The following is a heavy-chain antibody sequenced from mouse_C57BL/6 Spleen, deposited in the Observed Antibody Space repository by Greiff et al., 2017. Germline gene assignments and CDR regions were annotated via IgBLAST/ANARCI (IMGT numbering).Heavy chain of an antibody. J-gene: IGHJ4*01. V-gene: IGHV1-82*01. CDR1: GYAFRSSW. CDR2: IYPGDGDN. D-gene: IGHD2-1*01. Sequence: QVHVKQSGPELVKPGASVKISCKASGYAFRSSWMNWVKQRPGTGLEWIGRIYPGDGDNNYNGKFKGKATLTADKTSSTAYMHLSSLTSEDSAVYFCARSYGNYPYYYAMDYWGQGTSVTVSS. CDR3: ARSYGNYPYYYAMDY.